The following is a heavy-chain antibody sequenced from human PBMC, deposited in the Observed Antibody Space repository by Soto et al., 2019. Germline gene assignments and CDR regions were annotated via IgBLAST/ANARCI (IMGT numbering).Heavy chain of an antibody. Sequence: SQTLSLTCAISGDSVSSNSAAWNWIRQSPSRGLEWLGRTYYRSKWYNDYAVSVKSRITINPDTSKNQFSLQLNSVTPEDTAAYYCARGFCSGGSCYSADGNFDYWGQGTLVTVS. V-gene: IGHV6-1*01. CDR1: GDSVSSNSAA. CDR3: ARGFCSGGSCYSADGNFDY. D-gene: IGHD2-15*01. CDR2: TYYRSKWYN. J-gene: IGHJ4*02.